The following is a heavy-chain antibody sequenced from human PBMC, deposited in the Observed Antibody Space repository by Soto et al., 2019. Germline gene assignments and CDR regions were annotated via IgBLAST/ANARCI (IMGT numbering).Heavy chain of an antibody. J-gene: IGHJ5*02. Sequence: ASVKVSCKASGYTFTAYHIQWVRQAPGQGLEWLGWVNPNSGVTEYAQRFQGRVTMTRDMSLNTAYMELSSLRSDDTAVYYCARGSPSYSNSWYLFDPWGQGTQVTVSS. CDR2: VNPNSGVT. D-gene: IGHD6-19*01. CDR1: GYTFTAYH. V-gene: IGHV1-2*02. CDR3: ARGSPSYSNSWYLFDP.